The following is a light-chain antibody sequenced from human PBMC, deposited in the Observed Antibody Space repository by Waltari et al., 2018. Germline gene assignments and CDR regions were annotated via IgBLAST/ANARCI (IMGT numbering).Light chain of an antibody. V-gene: IGKV3-15*01. CDR2: GAS. J-gene: IGKJ3*01. Sequence: ETVMTQSPVTLSVSPGESVTLSCTTSQYVSNNLAWYQQKPGQSPRLLIYGASTRATGVPARFSGSGSGTSFTLTISSLQSEDFGLYYRQQYNNWPGAFGPGTKVDVE. CDR1: QYVSNN. CDR3: QQYNNWPGA.